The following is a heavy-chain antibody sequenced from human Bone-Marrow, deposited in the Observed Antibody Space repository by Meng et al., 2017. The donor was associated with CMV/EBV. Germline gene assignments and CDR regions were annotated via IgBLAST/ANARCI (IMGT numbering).Heavy chain of an antibody. J-gene: IGHJ2*01. D-gene: IGHD3-9*01. CDR1: GYTFTGYY. Sequence: ASVKVSCKASGYTFTGYYMHWVRQAPGQGLEWMGWINPNSGGTNYAQKFQGRVTMTRDTSISTAYMELSRLRSDDTAVYYCARELRYFDWLRLGNYWYFDLWGRGTLVNVAS. CDR3: ARELRYFDWLRLGNYWYFDL. V-gene: IGHV1-2*02. CDR2: INPNSGGT.